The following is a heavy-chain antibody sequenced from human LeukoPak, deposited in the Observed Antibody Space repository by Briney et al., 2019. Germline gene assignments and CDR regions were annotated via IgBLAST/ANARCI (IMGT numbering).Heavy chain of an antibody. CDR1: GFTFSSYS. CDR2: ISSSSSTI. D-gene: IGHD6-6*01. V-gene: IGHV3-48*01. J-gene: IGHJ4*02. Sequence: PGGSLRLSCAASGFTFSSYSMNWVRQAPGKGLEWVSYISSSSSTIYYADSVKGRFTISRDNAKNSLYLQMNSLRAEDTAVYYCARDTPPNSQQELHIAARRGFDYWGQGTLVTVSS. CDR3: ARDTPPNSQQELHIAARRGFDY.